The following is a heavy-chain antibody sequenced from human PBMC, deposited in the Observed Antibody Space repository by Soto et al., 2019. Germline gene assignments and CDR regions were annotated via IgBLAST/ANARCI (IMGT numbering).Heavy chain of an antibody. V-gene: IGHV4-39*01. Sequence: QLQLQESGPGLVKPSETLSLTCTVSGGSISSRSYYWGWIRQPPGKGLEWIGSTYYSGNTYYNPALKSRVIISGDTSKNQFSLNLSAVTAADTAVYYCARQGKYSSSWREYFDYYNGMDVWGQGTTVTVSS. CDR2: TYYSGNT. D-gene: IGHD6-13*01. CDR3: ARQGKYSSSWREYFDYYNGMDV. J-gene: IGHJ6*02. CDR1: GGSISSRSYY.